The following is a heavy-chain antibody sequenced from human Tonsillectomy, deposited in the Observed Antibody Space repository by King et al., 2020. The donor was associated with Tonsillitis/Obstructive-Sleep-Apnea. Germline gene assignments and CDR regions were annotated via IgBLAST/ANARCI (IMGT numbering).Heavy chain of an antibody. CDR3: AREDGYCSGGSCYSKAFDI. CDR1: RFTFSSYA. D-gene: IGHD2-15*01. J-gene: IGHJ3*02. CDR2: ISYDGGNK. Sequence: VQLVESGGGVVQPGRSLRLSCAASRFTFSSYAMHWVRQVPGKGLVWVAVISYDGGNKYYADSVKGRFTISRDNSKNTLYLQMNSLRAEDTAVYYCAREDGYCSGGSCYSKAFDIWGQGTMVTVSS. V-gene: IGHV3-30*01.